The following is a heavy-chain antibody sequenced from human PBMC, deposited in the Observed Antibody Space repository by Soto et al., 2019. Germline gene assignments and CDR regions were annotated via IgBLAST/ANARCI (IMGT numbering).Heavy chain of an antibody. CDR2: ISWNSGSI. CDR3: AKDIGGYYGMDV. Sequence: GGSLRLSCAASGFTFDDYAMHWVRQAPGKGLEWVSGISWNSGSIGYADSVKGRFTISRDNAKNSLYLHMNSLRAEDTALYYCAKDIGGYYGMDVWGQGTTVTVSS. CDR1: GFTFDDYA. V-gene: IGHV3-9*01. J-gene: IGHJ6*02.